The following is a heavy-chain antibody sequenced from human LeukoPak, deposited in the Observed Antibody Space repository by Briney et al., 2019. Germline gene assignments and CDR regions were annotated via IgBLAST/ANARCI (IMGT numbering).Heavy chain of an antibody. CDR1: GFTFNNYA. V-gene: IGHV3-23*01. CDR3: AKDPRGGGVPALFFEF. CDR2: INFRGTIT. D-gene: IGHD3-16*01. J-gene: IGHJ4*02. Sequence: GGSLRLSCAASGFTFNNYAIGWVRQAPGKGLEWVSGINFRGTITYYVDSVKGRFTISRDNSKNTLYLQMSSLRAEDTAIYYCAKDPRGGGVPALFFEFWGQGTPVTVSS.